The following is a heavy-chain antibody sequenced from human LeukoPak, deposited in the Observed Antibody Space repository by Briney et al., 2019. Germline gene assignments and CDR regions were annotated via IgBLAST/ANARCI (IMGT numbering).Heavy chain of an antibody. CDR2: MKQDGSEK. J-gene: IGHJ3*02. Sequence: GGSLRLSCAASGFTFSSYWMSWVRQAPGKGLEWVANMKQDGSEKYYVDSVKGRFTISRDNAKNSLYLQMNSLRAEDTAVYYCARDGMIDAFDIWGQGTMVTVSS. CDR1: GFTFSSYW. D-gene: IGHD3-16*01. V-gene: IGHV3-7*01. CDR3: ARDGMIDAFDI.